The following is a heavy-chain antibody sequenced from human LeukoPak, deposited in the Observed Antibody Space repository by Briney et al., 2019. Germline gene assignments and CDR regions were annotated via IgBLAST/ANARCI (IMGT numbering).Heavy chain of an antibody. J-gene: IGHJ4*02. CDR3: ARDSSGWTDYFDY. Sequence: GGSLRLSCAASGVTFTTNYMIWVRQAPGKGLEWVSYISSSGSTIYYADSVKGRFTISRDNAKNSLYLQMNSLRAEDTAVYYCARDSSGWTDYFDYWGQGTLVTVSS. CDR2: ISSSGSTI. CDR1: GVTFTTNY. D-gene: IGHD6-19*01. V-gene: IGHV3-11*01.